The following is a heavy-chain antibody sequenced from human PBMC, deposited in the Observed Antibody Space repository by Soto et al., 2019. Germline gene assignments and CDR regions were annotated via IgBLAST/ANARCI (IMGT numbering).Heavy chain of an antibody. CDR2: IYYSGST. CDR3: ARVRSAAGNYYYDYMDV. Sequence: QVQLQESGPGLVKPSQTLSLTCTVSGGSISSGGYYWSWIRQHPGKGLEWIGYIYYSGSTYYNPSLKSRVTISVDTSKNQFSLKLSSVTASDTAVYYCARVRSAAGNYYYDYMDVWGKGTTVTVSS. V-gene: IGHV4-31*03. D-gene: IGHD6-13*01. J-gene: IGHJ6*03. CDR1: GGSISSGGYY.